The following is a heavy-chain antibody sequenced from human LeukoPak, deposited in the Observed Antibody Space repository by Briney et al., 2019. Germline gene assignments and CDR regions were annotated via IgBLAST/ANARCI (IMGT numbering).Heavy chain of an antibody. J-gene: IGHJ4*02. Sequence: ASVKVSCKASGYTFTSYYMHWVPQAPGQGLEWMGIINPSGGSTSYAQKFQGRVTMTKDMSTSTVYMELSSLRSEDTAVYYCARGSLYCSSTSCKGFDYWGQGTLVTVSS. CDR3: ARGSLYCSSTSCKGFDY. D-gene: IGHD2-2*01. CDR1: GYTFTSYY. V-gene: IGHV1-46*01. CDR2: INPSGGST.